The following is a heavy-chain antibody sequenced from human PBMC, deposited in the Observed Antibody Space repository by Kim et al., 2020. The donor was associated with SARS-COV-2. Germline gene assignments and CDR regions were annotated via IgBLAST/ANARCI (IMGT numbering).Heavy chain of an antibody. CDR1: GFTFSSYA. Sequence: GGSLRLSCSASGFTFSSYAMHWVRQAPGKGLEYVSAISSNGGSTYYADSVKGRFTISRDNSKNTLYLQMSSLRAEDTAVYYCVKVGEEVYAPLDYWGQGTLVTVSS. CDR3: VKVGEEVYAPLDY. J-gene: IGHJ4*02. CDR2: ISSNGGST. V-gene: IGHV3-64D*06. D-gene: IGHD2-2*01.